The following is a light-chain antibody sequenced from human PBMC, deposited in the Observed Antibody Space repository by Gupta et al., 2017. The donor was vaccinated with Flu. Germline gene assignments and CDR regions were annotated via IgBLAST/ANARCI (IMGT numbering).Light chain of an antibody. CDR2: GAA. Sequence: EIVLTQSPGSLSLSPGERATLSCRASQRVSSSNLAWYEQKPRQAPRRLIYGAASRATGIPDRMRGSGWGRDFTLTISRREPEDYAVYYCQQHGSSPAFTFGRGTKVEIK. CDR1: QRVSSSN. V-gene: IGKV3-20*01. CDR3: QQHGSSPAFT. J-gene: IGKJ4*01.